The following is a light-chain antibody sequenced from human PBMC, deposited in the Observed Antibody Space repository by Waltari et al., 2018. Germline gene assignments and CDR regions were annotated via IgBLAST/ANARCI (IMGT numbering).Light chain of an antibody. CDR1: QSVSRA. Sequence: EIVLTQSPGTLSLSPGQRVTLSCRASQSVSRALAWYQQKAGQAPRLLIYASATRAPGSPEGFSGSGSGTCFSLTMSRLEPEDFAVYYCQHYVRLPATFGQGTKVEIK. CDR3: QHYVRLPAT. CDR2: ASA. V-gene: IGKV3-20*01. J-gene: IGKJ1*01.